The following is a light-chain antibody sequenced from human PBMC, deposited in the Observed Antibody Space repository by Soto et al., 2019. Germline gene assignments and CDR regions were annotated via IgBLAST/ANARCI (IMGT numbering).Light chain of an antibody. CDR1: EAFVND. Sequence: QMTESPSSLFVSGGNNVTLLRRASEAFVNDLAAYQQKPGRAPTRLIYGASSLQGGGPPRFSGSGSGTEFSLTISSLQPDDFATYYCQHYNSYSEAFGQGTKVDIK. J-gene: IGKJ1*01. V-gene: IGKV1-17*01. CDR2: GAS. CDR3: QHYNSYSEA.